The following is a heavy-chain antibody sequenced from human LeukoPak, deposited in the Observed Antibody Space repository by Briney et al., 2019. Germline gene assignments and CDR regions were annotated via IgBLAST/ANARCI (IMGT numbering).Heavy chain of an antibody. CDR2: IYYSGST. D-gene: IGHD2-15*01. CDR1: GGSISSSSYY. V-gene: IGHV4-39*01. CDR3: ARGVRRGVAATRLNWFDP. Sequence: SETLSLTCTVSGGSISSSSYYWGWIRQPPGKGLEWIGSIYYSGSTYYNPSLKSRVTISVDTSKNQFSLKLSSVTAADTAVYYCARGVRRGVAATRLNWFDPRGQGTLVNGPS. J-gene: IGHJ5*02.